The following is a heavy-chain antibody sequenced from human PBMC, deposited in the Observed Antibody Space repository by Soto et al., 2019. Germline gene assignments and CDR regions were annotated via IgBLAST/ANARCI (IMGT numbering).Heavy chain of an antibody. Sequence: AAVKVSCTASGYTFTSYGISWVRQSPGQGLEWMGWISAYNGNTNYAQKLQGRVTMTTDTYTSTAYMELRGLRSDDTAVYYCAREDTPMASFYFDYRGQAPLRTLS. D-gene: IGHD5-18*01. J-gene: IGHJ4*02. CDR3: AREDTPMASFYFDY. V-gene: IGHV1-18*04. CDR1: GYTFTSYG. CDR2: ISAYNGNT.